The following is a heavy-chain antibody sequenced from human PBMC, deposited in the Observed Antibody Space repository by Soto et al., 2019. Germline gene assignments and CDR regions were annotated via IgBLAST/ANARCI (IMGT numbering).Heavy chain of an antibody. J-gene: IGHJ4*02. CDR2: ISWEGGSI. CDR3: VKYFSSLWSGSLDY. V-gene: IGHV3-9*01. Sequence: GGSLRLSCAGPGFNFDDFAMHWVRQAPGKGLEWVSGISWEGGSIGYADSVKGRFTISRDNAKNSLYLQMNSLRAEDTALYYCVKYFSSLWSGSLDYWGQGTXVTVSS. D-gene: IGHD3-3*01. CDR1: GFNFDDFA.